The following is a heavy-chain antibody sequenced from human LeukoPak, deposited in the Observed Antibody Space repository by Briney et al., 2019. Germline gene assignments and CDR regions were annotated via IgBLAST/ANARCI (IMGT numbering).Heavy chain of an antibody. Sequence: ASVTVSFKASGYTFTNYCIHWVRQAPGQGLEWMGFISSCDGSTNYAQKLQDRVTMTTDTSTSTAYMELRSLRSDDTAVYYCARDYYGSSGYYLGWGQGTLVTVSS. V-gene: IGHV1-18*04. CDR1: GYTFTNYC. J-gene: IGHJ4*02. D-gene: IGHD3-22*01. CDR3: ARDYYGSSGYYLG. CDR2: ISSCDGST.